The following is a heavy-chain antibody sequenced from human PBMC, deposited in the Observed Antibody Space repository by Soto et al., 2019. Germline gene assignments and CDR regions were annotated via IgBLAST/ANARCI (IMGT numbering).Heavy chain of an antibody. Sequence: QVQLVQSGAEVKKPGSSMKVSCKASGGTFSSYTITWVRQAPGQGLEWMGRIIPILGIANYAQKFQGRVTITADKSTSTAYMELSSLRSEDTAVYYCARDSDSSEDYWGQGTLVTVSS. V-gene: IGHV1-69*08. CDR3: ARDSDSSEDY. J-gene: IGHJ4*02. D-gene: IGHD6-19*01. CDR2: IIPILGIA. CDR1: GGTFSSYT.